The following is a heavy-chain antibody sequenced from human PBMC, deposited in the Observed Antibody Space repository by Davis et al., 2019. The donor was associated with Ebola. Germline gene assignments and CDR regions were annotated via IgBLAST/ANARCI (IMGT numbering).Heavy chain of an antibody. Sequence: HSQTLSLTCAISGDSVSSKSVSWNWIRQSPSRGLEWLGRAYYASTWYNDYAPSVRSRITINPDTSKNQFSLQLNSVTPEDTAVYYCVRGWGRSGLDVWGQGTTVTVSS. V-gene: IGHV6-1*01. CDR1: GDSVSSKSVS. CDR2: AYYASTWYN. CDR3: VRGWGRSGLDV. D-gene: IGHD3-16*01. J-gene: IGHJ6*02.